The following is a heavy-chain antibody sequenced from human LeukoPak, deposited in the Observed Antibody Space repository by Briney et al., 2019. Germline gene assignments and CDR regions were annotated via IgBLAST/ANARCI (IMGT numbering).Heavy chain of an antibody. CDR2: ISTNGGST. D-gene: IGHD6-13*01. J-gene: IGHJ1*01. CDR1: GFTFSNYA. Sequence: GGSVRLSCSASGFTFSNYAMHWVRQAPGKGLEYVSAISTNGGSTYYADSVKGRFTISRDNSKNTLYLQMSSLRAEDTAVYYCVKDDTSNWYGYLQHWGQGTLVTVSS. V-gene: IGHV3-64D*06. CDR3: VKDDTSNWYGYLQH.